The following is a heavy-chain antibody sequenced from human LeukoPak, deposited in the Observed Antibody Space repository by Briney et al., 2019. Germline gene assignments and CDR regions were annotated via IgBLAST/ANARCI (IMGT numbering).Heavy chain of an antibody. J-gene: IGHJ4*02. D-gene: IGHD1-26*01. Sequence: AGGSLRLSCAASGFTFDDYAMHWVRQTPGKGPEWVSGISGSGTYTYDADSVKGRFSISRDNSKNTLYLQMNDLRAEDTALYYCAKDWDSGSYFADYWGQGTLVAVSS. V-gene: IGHV3-23*01. CDR2: ISGSGTYT. CDR1: GFTFDDYA. CDR3: AKDWDSGSYFADY.